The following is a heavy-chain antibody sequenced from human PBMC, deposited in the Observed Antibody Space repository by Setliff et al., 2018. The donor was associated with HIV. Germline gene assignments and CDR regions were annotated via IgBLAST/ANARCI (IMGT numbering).Heavy chain of an antibody. D-gene: IGHD3-3*01. V-gene: IGHV1-3*01. CDR2: INAGNGNT. Sequence: ASVKVSCKASEYTFTDFYVHWVRQAPGQGLEWMGWINAGNGNTKYSQKFQGRVTITRDTSASTAYMELSSLRSEDTAVYYCARARFLEWLPDYWGQGTLVTVSS. CDR3: ARARFLEWLPDY. J-gene: IGHJ4*02. CDR1: EYTFTDFY.